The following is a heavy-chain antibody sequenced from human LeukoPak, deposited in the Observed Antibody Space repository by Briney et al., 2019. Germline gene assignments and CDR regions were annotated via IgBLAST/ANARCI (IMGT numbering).Heavy chain of an antibody. J-gene: IGHJ4*02. CDR1: GGSITSTNW. CDR3: SRENGAFSPFGY. D-gene: IGHD2-8*01. Sequence: SETLSLTCGVSGGSITSTNWWSWVRQPPGPGLEWIGEVSLSGLTNYNPSLSSQVIMALDTSKNHLSLHLTSVTAADTAVYYCSRENGAFSPFGYWGQGYLVTVLS. V-gene: IGHV4-4*02. CDR2: VSLSGLT.